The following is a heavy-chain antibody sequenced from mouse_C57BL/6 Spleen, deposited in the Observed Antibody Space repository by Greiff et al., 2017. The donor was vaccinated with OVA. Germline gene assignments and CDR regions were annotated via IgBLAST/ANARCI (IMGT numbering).Heavy chain of an antibody. CDR3: ARFPHCYGSSHFDY. CDR1: GYTFTSYW. D-gene: IGHD1-1*01. V-gene: IGHV1-53*01. J-gene: IGHJ2*01. CDR2: INPSNGGT. Sequence: QVQLQQPGTELVKPGASVKLSCKASGYTFTSYWMHWVKQRPGQGLEWIGNINPSNGGTNYNEKFKSKAILTVDKSSSTAYMQLSSLTSEDAADYYVARFPHCYGSSHFDYWGQGTTLTVSS.